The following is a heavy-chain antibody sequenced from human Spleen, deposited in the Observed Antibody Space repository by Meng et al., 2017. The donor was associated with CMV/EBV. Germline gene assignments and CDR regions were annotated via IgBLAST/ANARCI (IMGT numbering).Heavy chain of an antibody. D-gene: IGHD3-10*01. CDR3: AKSGYMVRGVINDY. V-gene: IGHV3-20*04. CDR1: GFTFDDHG. J-gene: IGHJ4*02. Sequence: GGSLRLSCATSGFTFDDHGMVWVRQAPGKGLEWVAGINWNDGSTAYGDSVQGRFTISRDNAKNSLYLQMNSLGAEDTAVYYCAKSGYMVRGVINDYWGQGTLVTVSS. CDR2: INWNDGST.